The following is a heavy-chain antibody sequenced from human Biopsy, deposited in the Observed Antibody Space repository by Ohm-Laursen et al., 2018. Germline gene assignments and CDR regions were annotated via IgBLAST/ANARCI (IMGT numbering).Heavy chain of an antibody. CDR3: ARGSNDFGGLYFPR. Sequence: TLSLTCTVSGGSINNVNYYWSWIRQPPGKGLEWIGHISYTGYTSYNASLKSRVTISVDTSRNHFSLRLSSLTAADTAVYYCARGSNDFGGLYFPRWGQGTLLTVSS. CDR1: GGSINNVNYY. J-gene: IGHJ4*02. V-gene: IGHV4-61*03. CDR2: ISYTGYT. D-gene: IGHD4-23*01.